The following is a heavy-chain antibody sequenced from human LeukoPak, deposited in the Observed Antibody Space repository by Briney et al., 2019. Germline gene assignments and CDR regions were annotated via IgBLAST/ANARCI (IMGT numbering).Heavy chain of an antibody. D-gene: IGHD3-16*01. CDR2: ISGSGGST. J-gene: IGHJ6*03. CDR3: AKGSEYLWGSLENCFYCYMDV. CDR1: GFTFSSYA. Sequence: PGGSLRLSCAASGFTFSSYAMSWVRQAPGKGLEWVSAISGSGGSTYYADSVKGRFTISRDNSKNMLYLQMNSLRAEDTAVYYCAKGSEYLWGSLENCFYCYMDVWGKGTTVTVSS. V-gene: IGHV3-23*01.